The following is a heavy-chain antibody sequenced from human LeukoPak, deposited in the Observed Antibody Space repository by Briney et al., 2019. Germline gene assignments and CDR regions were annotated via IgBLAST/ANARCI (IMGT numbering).Heavy chain of an antibody. Sequence: SQTPSLTCAISGDSVSSNSAAWNWIRQSPSRGLEWLGRTYYRSKWYNDYAVSVKSRITINPDTSKNQFSLQLNSVTPEDTAVYYCARAIGYYYDSSGYYYEEGFDYWGQGTLVTVSS. D-gene: IGHD3-22*01. V-gene: IGHV6-1*01. CDR2: TYYRSKWYN. J-gene: IGHJ4*02. CDR1: GDSVSSNSAA. CDR3: ARAIGYYYDSSGYYYEEGFDY.